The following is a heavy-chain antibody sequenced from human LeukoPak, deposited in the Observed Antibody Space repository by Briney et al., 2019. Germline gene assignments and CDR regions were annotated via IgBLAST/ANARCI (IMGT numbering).Heavy chain of an antibody. V-gene: IGHV4-59*01. D-gene: IGHD6-19*01. CDR3: AREVPSSGWYGGVFDN. CDR2: IYYSGST. J-gene: IGHJ4*02. Sequence: PSETLSLTCTVSGGSISSYYWSWIWQRPAQGLEWIGYIYYSGSTNYNPTLTSRVTISVDTSKTQFSLKPSSVTAADTALYYCAREVPSSGWYGGVFDNWGQGTLVTVSS. CDR1: GGSISSYY.